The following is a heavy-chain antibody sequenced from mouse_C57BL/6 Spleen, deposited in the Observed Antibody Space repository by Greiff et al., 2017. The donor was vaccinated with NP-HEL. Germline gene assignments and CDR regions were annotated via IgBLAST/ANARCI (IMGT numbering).Heavy chain of an antibody. CDR3: ARDLGSSYVWYFDV. Sequence: EVMLVESEAGLVQPGSSMKLSCTASGFTFSDYYMAWVRQVPEKGLEWVANINYDGSSTYYLDSLKSRFIISRDNAKNILYLQMSSLKSEDTASYDCARDLGSSYVWYFDVWGTGTTVTVSS. CDR1: GFTFSDYY. V-gene: IGHV5-16*01. D-gene: IGHD1-1*01. CDR2: INYDGSST. J-gene: IGHJ1*03.